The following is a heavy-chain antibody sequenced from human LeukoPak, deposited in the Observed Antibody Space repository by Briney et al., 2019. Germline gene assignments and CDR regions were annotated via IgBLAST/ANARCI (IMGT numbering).Heavy chain of an antibody. CDR2: LNPNSGGT. D-gene: IGHD5-18*01. Sequence: GASVKVSCKASGYTFTGYYVYWVRQAPGQGLEWMGRLNPNSGGTNYAQKFQGRVTITADESTSTAYMELSSLRSEDTAVYYCAREGTAMGTYYFDYWGQGTLVTVSS. V-gene: IGHV1-2*06. J-gene: IGHJ4*02. CDR1: GYTFTGYY. CDR3: AREGTAMGTYYFDY.